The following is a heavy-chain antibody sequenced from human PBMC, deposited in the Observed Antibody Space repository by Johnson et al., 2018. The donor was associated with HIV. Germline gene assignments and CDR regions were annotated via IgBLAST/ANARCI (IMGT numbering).Heavy chain of an antibody. CDR1: GFSSRSYD. V-gene: IGHV3-13*01. D-gene: IGHD1-26*01. J-gene: IGHJ3*02. CDR3: VAATGANGLDI. Sequence: EVQVVESGGGLVQPGGSLRLSCAASGFSSRSYDMHWVRQRTGKGLEWVSGIGTAGDTYYPASVKGRFTISRVNAKNSLYLQMNSLRAGETAVYYCVAATGANGLDIGGQGTKVTVSS. CDR2: IGTAGDT.